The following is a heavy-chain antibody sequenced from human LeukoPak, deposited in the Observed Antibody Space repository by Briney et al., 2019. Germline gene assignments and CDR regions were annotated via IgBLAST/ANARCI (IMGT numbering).Heavy chain of an antibody. Sequence: GASVMVSCKVSGYTLTELSMHWVRQAPGKGLEWMGGFDPEDGETIYAQKFQGRVTMTEDTSTDTAYMELSSLRSEDTAVYYCATGELRWGNWFDPWGQGTLVTVSS. J-gene: IGHJ5*02. CDR2: FDPEDGET. CDR3: ATGELRWGNWFDP. V-gene: IGHV1-24*01. D-gene: IGHD1-7*01. CDR1: GYTLTELS.